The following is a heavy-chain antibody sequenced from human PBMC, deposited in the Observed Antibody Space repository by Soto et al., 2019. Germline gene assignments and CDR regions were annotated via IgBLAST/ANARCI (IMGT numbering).Heavy chain of an antibody. D-gene: IGHD1-7*01. CDR2: IYRTGST. J-gene: IGHJ4*02. Sequence: SETLSLTCAVSGGSFTSNNWWTWFRQPPGQGLEWIGEIYRTGSTNYNPSLKSRVTISLDKSENQFSLKVTSLTAADTAVYYCASRDPGTSVDYWGQGTLVTVS. CDR3: ASRDPGTSVDY. V-gene: IGHV4-4*02. CDR1: GGSFTSNNW.